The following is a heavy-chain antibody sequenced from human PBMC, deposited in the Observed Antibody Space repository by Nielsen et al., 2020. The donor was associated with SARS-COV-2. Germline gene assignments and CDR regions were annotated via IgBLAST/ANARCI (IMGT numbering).Heavy chain of an antibody. D-gene: IGHD6-13*01. CDR3: ARERTAAGTSGLKKDY. V-gene: IGHV3-53*04. J-gene: IGHJ4*02. CDR2: IYSGGST. CDR1: GFTVSSNY. Sequence: GESLKISCAASGFTVSSNYMSWVRQALGKGLEWVSVIYSGGSTYYADSVKGRFTISRHNSKNTLYLQMNSLRAEDTAVYYCARERTAAGTSGLKKDYWGQGTLVTVSS.